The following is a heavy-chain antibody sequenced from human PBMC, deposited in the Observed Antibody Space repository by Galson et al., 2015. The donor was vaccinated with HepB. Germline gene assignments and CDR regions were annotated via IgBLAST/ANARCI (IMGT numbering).Heavy chain of an antibody. V-gene: IGHV1-69*04. D-gene: IGHD3-22*01. Sequence: SVKVSCKASGGTFSSYAISWVRQAPGQGLEWMGRIIPILGIANYAQKFQGRVTITADKSTSTAYMGLNSLRSEDTAVYYCARDDNYYDTIPYYYYGMDVWGQGTTVTVSS. J-gene: IGHJ6*02. CDR3: ARDDNYYDTIPYYYYGMDV. CDR2: IIPILGIA. CDR1: GGTFSSYA.